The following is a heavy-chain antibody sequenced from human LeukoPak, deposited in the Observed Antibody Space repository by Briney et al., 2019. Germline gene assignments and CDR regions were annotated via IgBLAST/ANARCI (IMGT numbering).Heavy chain of an antibody. J-gene: IGHJ6*02. V-gene: IGHV3-23*01. CDR3: AKAFSRSGSYSDYYYYYGMDV. CDR1: GFTFSSYA. D-gene: IGHD3-10*01. Sequence: GGSLRLSCAASGFTFSSYAMSWVRQAPGKGLEWVSAISGGGGSTYYADSVKGRFTISRDNSKNTLYLQMNSLRAEDTAVYYCAKAFSRSGSYSDYYYYYGMDVWGQGTTVIVSS. CDR2: ISGGGGST.